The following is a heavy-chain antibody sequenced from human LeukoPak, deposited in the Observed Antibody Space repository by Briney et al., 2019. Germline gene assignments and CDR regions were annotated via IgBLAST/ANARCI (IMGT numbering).Heavy chain of an antibody. V-gene: IGHV1-18*04. J-gene: IGHJ4*02. Sequence: GASVKVSCKASGYTFTCYGISWVRQAPGQGLEWMGWISAYNGNTNYAQKLQGRVTMTTDTSTSTAYMELRSLRSDDTAVYYCAREGIVATRPRRYFDYWGQGTLVTVSS. D-gene: IGHD5-12*01. CDR2: ISAYNGNT. CDR1: GYTFTCYG. CDR3: AREGIVATRPRRYFDY.